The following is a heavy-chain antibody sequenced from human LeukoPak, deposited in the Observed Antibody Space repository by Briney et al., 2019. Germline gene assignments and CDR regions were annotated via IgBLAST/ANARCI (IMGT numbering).Heavy chain of an antibody. CDR1: AGTFSSYA. D-gene: IGHD5-18*01. Sequence: SVTVSCTASAGTFSSYAISWVRQAPGQGLEWMGGIIPIFGTAHYAQKFQGRVTITADESTSTAYMELSSLRSEDTAVYYCARDVDTAMANEGYWGQGTLVTVSS. V-gene: IGHV1-69*01. J-gene: IGHJ4*02. CDR2: IIPIFGTA. CDR3: ARDVDTAMANEGY.